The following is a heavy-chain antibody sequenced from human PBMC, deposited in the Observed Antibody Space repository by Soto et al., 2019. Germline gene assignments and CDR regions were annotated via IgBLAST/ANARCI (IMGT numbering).Heavy chain of an antibody. J-gene: IGHJ4*02. V-gene: IGHV1-3*01. CDR2: INAANGNT. CDR3: ARDFYDY. CDR1: GYTFTSYA. Sequence: GASLKVSCKASGYTFTSYAMHWVRQAPGQRLEWMGWINAANGNTKYSQKFQGRVTITRDTSASTTYMELSSLRSEDTAVYYCARDFYDYWGQGTLVTVSS.